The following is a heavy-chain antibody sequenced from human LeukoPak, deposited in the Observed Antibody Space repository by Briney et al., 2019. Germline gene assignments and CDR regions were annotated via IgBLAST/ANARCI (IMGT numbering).Heavy chain of an antibody. Sequence: SETLSLTCTVSGGSISSYYWGWIRQPPGKGLEWIGSIYYSGSTYYNPSLKSRVTISVDTSKNQFSLKLSSVTAADTAVYYCARSARDYAWFDPWRQGTLVTVSS. J-gene: IGHJ5*02. CDR1: GGSISSYY. CDR3: ARSARDYAWFDP. V-gene: IGHV4-39*01. CDR2: IYYSGST. D-gene: IGHD4-17*01.